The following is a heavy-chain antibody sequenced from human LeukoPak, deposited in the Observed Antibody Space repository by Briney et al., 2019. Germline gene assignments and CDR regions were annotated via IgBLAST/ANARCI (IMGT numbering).Heavy chain of an antibody. CDR1: GFVVNNNY. CDR3: ASQSYARFDP. CDR2: IYSDGST. V-gene: IGHV3-66*02. Sequence: GGSLRLSCVVSGFVVNNNYMSWVRQAPGKGLEWVSVIYSDGSTYYADSVKGRFTISRDNSKNTLSLQMNSLRTEDTAVYYCASQSYARFDPWGQGTLVTVSS. D-gene: IGHD3-16*01. J-gene: IGHJ5*02.